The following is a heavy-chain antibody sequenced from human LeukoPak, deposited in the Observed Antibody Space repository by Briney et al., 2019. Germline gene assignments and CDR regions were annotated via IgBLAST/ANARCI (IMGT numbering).Heavy chain of an antibody. D-gene: IGHD5-24*01. CDR2: IIPIFGTA. Sequence: SVKVSCKASGGTFSSYAISWVRQAPGQGLEWMGGIIPIFGTANYAQKFQGRVTITADESTSTAYMELSSLRSEDTAVYYCARDPPRDGYNLYYFDYWGQGTLVTVSS. CDR3: ARDPPRDGYNLYYFDY. J-gene: IGHJ4*02. CDR1: GGTFSSYA. V-gene: IGHV1-69*13.